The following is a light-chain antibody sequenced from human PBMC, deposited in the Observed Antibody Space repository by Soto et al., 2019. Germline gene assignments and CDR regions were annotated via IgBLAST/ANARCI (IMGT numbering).Light chain of an antibody. CDR2: AAS. Sequence: DIQMTQSPSSLSASVGDRVTITCRSSQNILTYLNWYQQKAGEVPRFLIYAASNLQDGVPSRFSGRESGTEFTLTISSLQPEDFATYFCQQSYSVPLTLGQGTKLE. J-gene: IGKJ2*01. V-gene: IGKV1-39*01. CDR3: QQSYSVPLT. CDR1: QNILTY.